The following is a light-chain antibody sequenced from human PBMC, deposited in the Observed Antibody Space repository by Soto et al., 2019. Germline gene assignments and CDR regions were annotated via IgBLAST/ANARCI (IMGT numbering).Light chain of an antibody. CDR1: QDISSA. CDR2: DAS. Sequence: AIQLTQSPSSRSASVGERVTITCRASQDISSALAWYQQKPGKAPKLLIYDASGLESGVPSRFSGSGSGTDFTLTISSLQPEDFAAYYCQHFNNYPLTVGGGTKVDIK. CDR3: QHFNNYPLT. J-gene: IGKJ4*01. V-gene: IGKV1D-13*01.